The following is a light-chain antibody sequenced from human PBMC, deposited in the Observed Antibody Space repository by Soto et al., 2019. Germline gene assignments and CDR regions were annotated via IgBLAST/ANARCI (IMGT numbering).Light chain of an antibody. V-gene: IGLV1-44*01. J-gene: IGLJ3*02. Sequence: QSVLTQPPSASGSPGQTVTISCSGTGSNIGENAVNWYQHLPGTAPQLLIYSNALRPSGVPHRFSGSNSRTAGSLAISVLQSEDEAHYYCAAWDEILKAMLFGGGTKLTVL. CDR2: SNA. CDR3: AAWDEILKAML. CDR1: GSNIGENA.